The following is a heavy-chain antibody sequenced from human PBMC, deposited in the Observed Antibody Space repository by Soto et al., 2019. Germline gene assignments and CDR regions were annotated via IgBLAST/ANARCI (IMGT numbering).Heavy chain of an antibody. CDR1: GYTFTGYY. J-gene: IGHJ6*02. Sequence: ASVKVSCKASGYTFTGYYMHWVRQAPGQGLEWMGWINPNSGCTNYAQKFQGWVTMTRDTSISKAYMELSRLRSDDTAVYYCARGLGFGVVYGMDVWGQGTRVTVSS. V-gene: IGHV1-2*04. CDR2: INPNSGCT. D-gene: IGHD3-3*01. CDR3: ARGLGFGVVYGMDV.